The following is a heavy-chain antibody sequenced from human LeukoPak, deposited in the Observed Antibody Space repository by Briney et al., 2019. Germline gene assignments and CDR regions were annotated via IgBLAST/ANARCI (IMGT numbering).Heavy chain of an antibody. CDR2: INHSGST. V-gene: IGHV4-34*01. CDR3: ASMRPWDLTMIRHGVS. D-gene: IGHD3-22*01. CDR1: GGSFSGYY. J-gene: IGHJ5*02. Sequence: SSETLSLTCAVYGGSFSGYYWSWIRQPPGKGLEWIGEINHSGSTNYNPSLKSRVTISVDTSKNQFSLKLSSVTAADTAVYYCASMRPWDLTMIRHGVSWGQGTLVTVSS.